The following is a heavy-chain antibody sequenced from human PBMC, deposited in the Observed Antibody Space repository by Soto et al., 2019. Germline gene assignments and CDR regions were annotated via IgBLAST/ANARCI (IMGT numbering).Heavy chain of an antibody. V-gene: IGHV3-23*01. Sequence: GGSLRLSCAASGFTFSSYAMSWVRQAPGKGLEWVSAISGSGGSTYYADSVKGRFTISRDNSKNTLYLQMNSLRAEDTAVYYCAKPPAARYYYDFWSGYYTNIDYWGQGTLVTVSS. CDR3: AKPPAARYYYDFWSGYYTNIDY. CDR1: GFTFSSYA. CDR2: ISGSGGST. D-gene: IGHD3-3*01. J-gene: IGHJ4*02.